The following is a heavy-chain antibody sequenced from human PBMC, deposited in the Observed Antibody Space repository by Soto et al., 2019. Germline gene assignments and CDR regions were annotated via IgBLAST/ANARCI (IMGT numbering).Heavy chain of an antibody. J-gene: IGHJ5*02. CDR2: IKVDSGYT. D-gene: IGHD5-12*01. CDR1: GYPFIKYG. V-gene: IGHV1-18*04. Sequence: QLQLVQSAAEVKKPGASVRVSCKASGYPFIKYGISWIRQAPEQVLEWMGWIKVDSGYTNYAQKFQGRATMTTDTSSDTAFMELRSLRSDDTAVYYCATSYDSGFDPWGQGTLVSVSS. CDR3: ATSYDSGFDP.